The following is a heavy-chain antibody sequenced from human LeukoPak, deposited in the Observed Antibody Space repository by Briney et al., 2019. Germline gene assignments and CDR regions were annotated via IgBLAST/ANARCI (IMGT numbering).Heavy chain of an antibody. V-gene: IGHV1-18*01. CDR1: GYTFTSYG. D-gene: IGHD5-12*01. J-gene: IGHJ3*02. CDR2: ISAYNGNT. CDR3: ASTGGIYSGYLELAFDI. Sequence: GASVKVSCKASGYTFTSYGISWVRQAPGQGLEWMGWISAYNGNTNYAQKLQGKVTMTTDTSTSTAYMELRSLRSDDTAVYYCASTGGIYSGYLELAFDIWGQGTMVTVSS.